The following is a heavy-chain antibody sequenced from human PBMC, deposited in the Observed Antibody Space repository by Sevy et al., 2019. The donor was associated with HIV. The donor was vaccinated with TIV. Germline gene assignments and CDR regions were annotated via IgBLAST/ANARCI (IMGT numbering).Heavy chain of an antibody. CDR2: IYPGDADT. J-gene: IGHJ3*02. V-gene: IGHV5-51*01. Sequence: GESLKISCKGSGYSFTSYWIGWVRQMPGKGLEWMGIIYPGDADTRYSPSFQGQVTISADKSISTAYLQGSSLKASDTAMYYCARLSTSVTIFGVVSDAFDIWGQGTMVTVSS. CDR3: ARLSTSVTIFGVVSDAFDI. CDR1: GYSFTSYW. D-gene: IGHD3-3*01.